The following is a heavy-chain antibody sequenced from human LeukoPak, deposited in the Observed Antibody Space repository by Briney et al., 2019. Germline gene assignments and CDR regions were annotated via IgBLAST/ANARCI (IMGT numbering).Heavy chain of an antibody. Sequence: SETLSLTCAVYGGSISGFYYTWIRQPPGKGLEWIGEIDHSGDTNYNPSLKSRATISIDTSKSQVFLKVTSVTAADAALYYCARGSPFQEWGQGPLVTVSS. V-gene: IGHV4-34*01. CDR2: IDHSGDT. J-gene: IGHJ4*02. CDR3: ARGSPFQE. CDR1: GGSISGFY.